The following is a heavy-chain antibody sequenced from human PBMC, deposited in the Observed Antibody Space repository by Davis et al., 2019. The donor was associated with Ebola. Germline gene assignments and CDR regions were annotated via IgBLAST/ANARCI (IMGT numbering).Heavy chain of an antibody. CDR1: GFSVDSHL. CDR2: IYGGGTT. D-gene: IGHD3-22*01. CDR3: ARGLDFYDSRGVDS. J-gene: IGHJ4*02. Sequence: GESLKISCVASGFSVDSHLMAWARNTPREGLEWVSMIYGGGTTFYAAAVEGRFFISRDPSANTLSLQTNNVRVEDTAFYYCARGLDFYDSRGVDSWGQGTLVTVS. V-gene: IGHV3-53*01.